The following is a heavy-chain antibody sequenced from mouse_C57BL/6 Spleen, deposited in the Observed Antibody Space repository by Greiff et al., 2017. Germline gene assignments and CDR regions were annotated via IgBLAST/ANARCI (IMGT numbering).Heavy chain of an antibody. CDR3: ARASKGAWFAY. D-gene: IGHD1-3*01. J-gene: IGHJ3*01. CDR1: GYSITSGYY. CDR2: ISYDGSN. V-gene: IGHV3-6*01. Sequence: EVQRVESGPGLVKPSQSLSLTCSVTGYSITSGYYWNWIRQFPGNKLEWMGYISYDGSNNYNPSLKNRISITRDTSKNQFFLKLNSVTTEDTATYYCARASKGAWFAYWGQGTLVTVSA.